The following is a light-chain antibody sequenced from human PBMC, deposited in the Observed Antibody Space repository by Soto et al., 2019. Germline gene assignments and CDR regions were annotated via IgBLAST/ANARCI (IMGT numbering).Light chain of an antibody. V-gene: IGKV1-5*01. Sequence: QVTQSASTLSATVGDGVTITFRASQSISNRLAWYQQRPANAPKYLIYDASSLDSGAPSRFTGSGSGTEFSLSISSLQPDDFATYACQQYTTYWTFGQGTKV. CDR3: QQYTTYWT. CDR1: QSISNR. CDR2: DAS. J-gene: IGKJ1*01.